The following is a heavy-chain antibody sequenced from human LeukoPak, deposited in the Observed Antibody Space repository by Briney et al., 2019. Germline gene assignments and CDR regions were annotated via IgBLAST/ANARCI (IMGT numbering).Heavy chain of an antibody. CDR1: GYTFTGYY. D-gene: IGHD6-13*01. CDR2: INPNSGGT. CDR3: VREVSSSSCNWFDP. V-gene: IGHV1-2*02. Sequence: ASVKVSCKASGYTFTGYYMHWVRQAPGQGLEWMGWINPNSGGTNYAQKFQGRVTMTRDTSISTAYMELSRLRSDDTAVYYCVREVSSSSCNWFDPWGQGTLVTVSS. J-gene: IGHJ5*02.